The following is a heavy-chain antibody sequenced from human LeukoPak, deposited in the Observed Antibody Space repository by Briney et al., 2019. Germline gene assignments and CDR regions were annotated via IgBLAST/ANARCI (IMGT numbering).Heavy chain of an antibody. D-gene: IGHD6-13*01. CDR1: GGSFSDYY. CDR3: ATIAAAGTVG. Sequence: SETLSLTCAVYGGSFSDYYWSWIRQPPEMGLEWIGEINHSGSTNYNPSLKSRVSISVDTSKNQFSLKLSSVTAADTAIYYYATIAAAGTVGWGQRTPVTVSS. V-gene: IGHV4-34*01. J-gene: IGHJ4*02. CDR2: INHSGST.